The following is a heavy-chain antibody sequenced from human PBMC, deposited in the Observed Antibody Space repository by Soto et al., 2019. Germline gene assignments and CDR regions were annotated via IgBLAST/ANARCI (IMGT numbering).Heavy chain of an antibody. D-gene: IGHD2-2*01. CDR1: GGSFSGYY. CDR2: INHSGST. V-gene: IGHV4-34*01. CDR3: ARGSWCSSTSRYQKHTYRKIGNWFDP. Sequence: SETLSLTCAVYGGSFSGYYWSWVLQPPGKGLECIGEINHSGSTNYNPSLKSRVTISVDTSKNQFSLKLSSVTAADTAVYYCARGSWCSSTSRYQKHTYRKIGNWFDPWGQGTLVTVSS. J-gene: IGHJ5*02.